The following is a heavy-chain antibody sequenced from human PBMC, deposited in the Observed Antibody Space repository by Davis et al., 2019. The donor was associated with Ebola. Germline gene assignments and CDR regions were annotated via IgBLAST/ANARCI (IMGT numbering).Heavy chain of an antibody. CDR2: IYHSGST. D-gene: IGHD3-10*01. J-gene: IGHJ6*02. CDR1: GGSISSGNYY. CDR3: ARGKMYYLRGMDV. V-gene: IGHV4-30-4*01. Sequence: MPSETLSLTCTVSGGSISSGNYYWSWISQPPGKGLEWIGYIYHSGSTHYNPSLKSRVTISVDTSKNQFSLKLSSVTAADTAVYYCARGKMYYLRGMDVWGQGTTVTVSS.